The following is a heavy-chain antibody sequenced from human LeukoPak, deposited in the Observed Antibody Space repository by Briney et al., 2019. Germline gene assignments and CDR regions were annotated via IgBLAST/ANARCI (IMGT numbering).Heavy chain of an antibody. D-gene: IGHD1-1*01. V-gene: IGHV3-48*03. CDR1: GFTFSSYD. Sequence: GGSLRLSCAASGFTFSSYDMNWVRQAPGKGLEWVSYISSSGNLIHYADSVKGRFTFSRDNARNSLYLQMNSLRAVDTAIYYCAREGGWNDFDYWGQGTLVTVSS. CDR3: AREGGWNDFDY. J-gene: IGHJ4*02. CDR2: ISSSGNLI.